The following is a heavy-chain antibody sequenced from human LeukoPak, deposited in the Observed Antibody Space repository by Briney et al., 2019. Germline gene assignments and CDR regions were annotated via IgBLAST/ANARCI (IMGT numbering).Heavy chain of an antibody. CDR1: GYTVTSYD. Sequence: ASVKVSCKATGYTVTSYDINWVRQTTGQGLEWMGWMNPNSGDTGYAQKFQGRVTMTTDTSTSTAYMELSSLISEDTAVYYCARGGAGSIGMLFQHWGQGNLVTVSS. J-gene: IGHJ1*01. D-gene: IGHD1-26*01. CDR2: MNPNSGDT. V-gene: IGHV1-8*01. CDR3: ARGGAGSIGMLFQH.